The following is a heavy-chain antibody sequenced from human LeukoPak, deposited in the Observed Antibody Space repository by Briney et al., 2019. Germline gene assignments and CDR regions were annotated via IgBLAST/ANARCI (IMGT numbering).Heavy chain of an antibody. J-gene: IGHJ4*02. Sequence: GGPVRLPGAGSGFPFGAYGKHGFRQRPGRGREWVAAIAYDGSRAFYADSVKGRFTISRDNSNNTMSVQMDDLRAEDTAVYYCTRYNNDHFDYWGQGTLVTVSS. D-gene: IGHD1-14*01. CDR2: IAYDGSRA. CDR3: TRYNNDHFDY. V-gene: IGHV3-33*01. CDR1: GFPFGAYG.